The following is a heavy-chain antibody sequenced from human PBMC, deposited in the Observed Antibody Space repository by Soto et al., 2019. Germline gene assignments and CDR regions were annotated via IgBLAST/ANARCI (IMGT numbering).Heavy chain of an antibody. Sequence: QVQLQESGPGLVKPSQTLSLTCTVSGGSISSGDYSWNWIRQHPGKGLERIGYIYYSGRTYYNPSLKSRVTISVDTSKNQFSLKLSSVTAADTAVYFCAREIANGMDVWVQGTTVTVSS. CDR1: GGSISSGDYS. CDR3: AREIANGMDV. J-gene: IGHJ6*02. D-gene: IGHD6-13*01. CDR2: IYYSGRT. V-gene: IGHV4-31*03.